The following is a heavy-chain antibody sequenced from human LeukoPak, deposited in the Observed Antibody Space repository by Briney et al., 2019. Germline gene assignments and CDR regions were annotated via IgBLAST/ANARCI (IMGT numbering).Heavy chain of an antibody. CDR1: GYTFTGYY. J-gene: IGHJ5*02. CDR2: MNRNSGNT. V-gene: IGHV1-8*02. CDR3: ARDSSADSEGPTWFDP. D-gene: IGHD6-13*01. Sequence: ASVKVSCKASGYTFTGYYMHWVRQAPGQGLEWMGWMNRNSGNTGYAQKFQGRVTMTRNTSISTAYMELSSLRSEDTAVYYCARDSSADSEGPTWFDPWGQGTLVTVSS.